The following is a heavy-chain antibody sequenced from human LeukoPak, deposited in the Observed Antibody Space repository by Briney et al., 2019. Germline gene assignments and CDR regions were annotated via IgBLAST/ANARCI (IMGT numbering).Heavy chain of an antibody. J-gene: IGHJ3*02. CDR1: GYTFTSYD. CDR2: IIPIFGTA. CDR3: VRASVESGGAFDI. V-gene: IGHV1-69*13. Sequence: ASVKVSCKASGYTFTSYDISWVRQAPGQGLEWMGGIIPIFGTANYAQKFQGRVTITADESTSTAYMELSSLRSEDTAVYYCVRASVESGGAFDIWGQGTMVTVSS. D-gene: IGHD2-15*01.